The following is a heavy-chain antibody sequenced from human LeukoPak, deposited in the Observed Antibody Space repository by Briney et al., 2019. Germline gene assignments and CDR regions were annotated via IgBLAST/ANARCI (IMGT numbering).Heavy chain of an antibody. CDR3: ATYYGSGSYLLVGTYGMDV. J-gene: IGHJ6*02. D-gene: IGHD3-10*01. CDR1: GGSISSSSYY. CDR2: IYYSGST. V-gene: IGHV4-39*01. Sequence: SETLSLTCTVSGGSISSSSYYWGWIRQPPGKGLEWIGSIYYSGSTYYNPSLKSRVTISVDTSKNQFSLKLSSVTAADTAVYYCATYYGSGSYLLVGTYGMDVWGQGTTVTVSS.